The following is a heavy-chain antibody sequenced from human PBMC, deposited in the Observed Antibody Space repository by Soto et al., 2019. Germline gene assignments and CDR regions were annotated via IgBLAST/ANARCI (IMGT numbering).Heavy chain of an antibody. J-gene: IGHJ4*03. V-gene: IGHV3-23*01. CDR2: IGIGGDI. CDR3: AKETAEVAEPCFDY. D-gene: IGHD7-27*01. Sequence: GGSLRLSCASSGFAFSSYAFSWVRQAPRKGLDWVSSIGIGGDIYYADSVKGRFAISKDSSKNTLYLQMNSLRAEDTAVYFCAKETAEVAEPCFDYWGQGSLVTVSS. CDR1: GFAFSSYA.